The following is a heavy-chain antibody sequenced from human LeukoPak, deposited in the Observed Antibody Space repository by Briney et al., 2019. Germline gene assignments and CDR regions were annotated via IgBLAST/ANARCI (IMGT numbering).Heavy chain of an antibody. J-gene: IGHJ4*02. V-gene: IGHV3-9*01. D-gene: IGHD3-22*01. Sequence: PGRSLRLSCAAPGFTFADYAMHWVRQAPGKGLEWVSGISWNSGSIGYADSVKGRFTISRDNAKNSLYLQMNSLRPEDTALYYCAKDYYDSSGYPYFDYWGQGTLVTVSS. CDR3: AKDYYDSSGYPYFDY. CDR2: ISWNSGSI. CDR1: GFTFADYA.